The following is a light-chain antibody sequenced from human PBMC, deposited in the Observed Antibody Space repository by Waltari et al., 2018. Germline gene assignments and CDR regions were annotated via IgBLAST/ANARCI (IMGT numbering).Light chain of an antibody. CDR2: AVS. J-gene: IGLJ3*02. V-gene: IGLV2-23*02. CDR1: SSDVGGYTL. Sequence: QSALTQPASVSGSPGQSITISCTGTSSDVGGYTLVSWYQQHPGKAPKLIIYAVSKRPSGASARFSGSKSGNTASLTISGLQAEDEADYYCCSYAGSTTRWVFGGGTKLTVL. CDR3: CSYAGSTTRWV.